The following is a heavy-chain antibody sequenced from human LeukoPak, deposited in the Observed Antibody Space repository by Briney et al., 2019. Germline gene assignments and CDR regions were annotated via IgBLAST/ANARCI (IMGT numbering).Heavy chain of an antibody. CDR3: ARPGYCSSTSCLPYDFDY. J-gene: IGHJ4*02. Sequence: SETLSLTCAVSGYSISSGYYWGWIRQPPGKGLEWIGSIYHSGSTYYNPSLKSRVTISVDTSKNQFSLKLSSVTAADTAMYYCARPGYCSSTSCLPYDFDYWGQGTLVTVSS. CDR2: IYHSGST. V-gene: IGHV4-38-2*01. CDR1: GYSISSGYY. D-gene: IGHD2-2*01.